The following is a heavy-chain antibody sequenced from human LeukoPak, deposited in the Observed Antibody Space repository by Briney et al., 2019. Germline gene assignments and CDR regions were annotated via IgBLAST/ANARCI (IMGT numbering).Heavy chain of an antibody. CDR1: GYSFPSYG. J-gene: IGHJ4*02. V-gene: IGHV1-18*01. D-gene: IGHD5-18*01. Sequence: GASVKVSCKASGYSFPSYGINWVRQAPGQGLEWMGWISTDNGNTDHAQNLQGRVTMTTDTSTSTAYMELRSLRSDDTAVYYCARGYSYGYGPLDYWGQGTLVTVSS. CDR2: ISTDNGNT. CDR3: ARGYSYGYGPLDY.